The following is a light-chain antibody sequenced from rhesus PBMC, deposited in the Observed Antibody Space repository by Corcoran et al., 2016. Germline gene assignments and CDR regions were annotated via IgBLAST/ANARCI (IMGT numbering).Light chain of an antibody. CDR1: QSVGST. CDR2: YAS. Sequence: ETVMMQSPATLSLSPGERASLSCRARQSVGSTLAWYQQKPGQAPRLLIYYASSRATGIPDRFSGIGSGTEFTLTIISLYPEDVGVYYCQKYHDWPFTFGPGPNWISN. J-gene: IGKJ3*01. CDR3: QKYHDWPFT. V-gene: IGKV3-35*02.